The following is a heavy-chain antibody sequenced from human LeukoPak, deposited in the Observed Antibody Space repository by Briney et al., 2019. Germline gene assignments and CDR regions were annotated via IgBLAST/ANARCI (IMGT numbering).Heavy chain of an antibody. CDR1: GDRVSNNSAA. CDR2: TYYRSKWYN. Sequence: SQTLSLTCAICGDRVSNNSAAWNWIRQSPSRGLEWLGRTYYRSKWYNDYAVSVKSRITINPDTSKNQFSLQLNSVTPEDTAVYYCARDRSSSWNGYYYYYMDVWGKGTTVTVSS. D-gene: IGHD6-13*01. J-gene: IGHJ6*03. CDR3: ARDRSSSWNGYYYYYMDV. V-gene: IGHV6-1*01.